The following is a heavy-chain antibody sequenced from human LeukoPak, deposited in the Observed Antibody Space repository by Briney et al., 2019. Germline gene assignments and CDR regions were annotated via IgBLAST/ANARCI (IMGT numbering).Heavy chain of an antibody. V-gene: IGHV4-34*01. CDR3: ASELGYCSGGSCYPEAY. CDR2: INHSGST. D-gene: IGHD2-15*01. CDR1: GGSFSGYY. Sequence: SETLSLTCAVYGGSFSGYYWSWIRQPPGKGLEWIGEINHSGSTNYNPSLKSRVTISVDTSKNQFSLKLSSVTAADTAVYYCASELGYCSGGSCYPEAYWGQGTLVTVSS. J-gene: IGHJ4*02.